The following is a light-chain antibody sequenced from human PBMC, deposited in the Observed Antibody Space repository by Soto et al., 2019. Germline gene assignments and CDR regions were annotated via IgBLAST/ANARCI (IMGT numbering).Light chain of an antibody. J-gene: IGKJ1*01. CDR1: QSVDSTF. V-gene: IGKV3-20*01. Sequence: EVVWTQSPGSLSLSPGQSATLSCRASQSVDSTFFAWYQKKPGQAPRLLIYGASKRATGIPDRFSGSGSGTDFTLIISRLEPEDFAVYYCQQYMSSVTFGQGTKV. CDR2: GAS. CDR3: QQYMSSVT.